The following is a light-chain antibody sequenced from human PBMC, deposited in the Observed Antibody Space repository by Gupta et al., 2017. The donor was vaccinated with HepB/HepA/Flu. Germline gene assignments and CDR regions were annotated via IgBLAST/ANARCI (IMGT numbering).Light chain of an antibody. CDR2: AAS. Sequence: EIVLTQSPATLSLSPGERATLSCRASQSVSSHLAWFQQKPGQAPRLLIYAASNRATGIPARFSGSGSGTDFTLTISSLEPEDFAVYYCQERSNWPFTFGGGTKVEIK. CDR1: QSVSSH. CDR3: QERSNWPFT. V-gene: IGKV3-11*01. J-gene: IGKJ4*01.